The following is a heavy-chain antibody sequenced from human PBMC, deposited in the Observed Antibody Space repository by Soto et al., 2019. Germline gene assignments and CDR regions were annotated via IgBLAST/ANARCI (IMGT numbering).Heavy chain of an antibody. J-gene: IGHJ4*02. V-gene: IGHV1-69*13. D-gene: IGHD3-22*01. CDR1: RGTFSSYA. CDR3: AGQGSSGYLDY. Sequence: GASGKVCCKDSRGTFSSYAISWVRQAPGQGLEWMGGIIPIFGTANYAQKFQGRVTITADGSTSTAYMELSSLRSEDTAVYYCAGQGSSGYLDYWGQGTLVPVSS. CDR2: IIPIFGTA.